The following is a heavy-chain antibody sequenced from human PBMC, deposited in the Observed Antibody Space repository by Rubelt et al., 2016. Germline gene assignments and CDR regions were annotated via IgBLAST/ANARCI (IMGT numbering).Heavy chain of an antibody. V-gene: IGHV3-30*04. CDR1: GFTFNSYT. CDR2: ISYDGSGK. CDR3: ATSHCTGGRCHLTPHDY. Sequence: VQLVESGGGLVQPGGSLRLSCAATGFTFNSYTMHWFRQAPGKGLEWVAVISYDGSGKYSADSVKGRFTISRDNSRKTVYLQMNNVRAEDTAIYYCATSHCTGGRCHLTPHDYWGQGTLVTASS. D-gene: IGHD2-8*02. J-gene: IGHJ4*02.